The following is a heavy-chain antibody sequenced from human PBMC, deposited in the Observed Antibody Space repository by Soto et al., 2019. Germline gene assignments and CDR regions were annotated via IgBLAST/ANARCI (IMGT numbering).Heavy chain of an antibody. V-gene: IGHV4-31*03. CDR1: GASINSGGYY. Sequence: SETLSLTCTVSGASINSGGYYWSWIRQHPGEGLEWIGYIYNSGTTYYKPALKSRVSISVDTSQNQVSLNLRYATAADAAVYYCARARAVAGTTFDYWGQGTQVTVSS. CDR2: IYNSGTT. J-gene: IGHJ4*02. D-gene: IGHD6-19*01. CDR3: ARARAVAGTTFDY.